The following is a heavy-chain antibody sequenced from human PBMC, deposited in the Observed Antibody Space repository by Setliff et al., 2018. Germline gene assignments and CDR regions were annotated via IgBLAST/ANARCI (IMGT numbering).Heavy chain of an antibody. CDR3: AKGLTGDWGVDY. CDR2: IRYDGSNK. J-gene: IGHJ4*02. CDR1: GFTFGDYA. V-gene: IGHV3-30*02. Sequence: PGGSLRLSCTASGFTFGDYAMSWVRQAPGKGLEWVAFIRYDGSNKYYTDSVKGRFTISRDNSKNSLYLQMNSLRAEDTALYYCAKGLTGDWGVDYWGQGTLVTVSS. D-gene: IGHD7-27*01.